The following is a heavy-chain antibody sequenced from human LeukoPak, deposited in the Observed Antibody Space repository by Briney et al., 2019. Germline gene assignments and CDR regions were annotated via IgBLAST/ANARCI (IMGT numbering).Heavy chain of an antibody. D-gene: IGHD1-14*01. V-gene: IGHV1-46*01. Sequence: ASVKVSCKASGYTFTIHWVRQAPGQGLEWMGVINPSGGSTSYAQKFQGRVTMTRDTSTSTVYMELSSLRSEDTAVYYCARSSGRSPNREYMDVWGKGTTVTVSS. CDR1: GYTFT. CDR3: ARSSGRSPNREYMDV. J-gene: IGHJ6*03. CDR2: INPSGGST.